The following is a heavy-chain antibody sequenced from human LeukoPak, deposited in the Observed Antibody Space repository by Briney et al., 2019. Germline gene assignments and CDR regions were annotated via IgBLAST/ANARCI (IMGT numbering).Heavy chain of an antibody. CDR1: GFTFDDYA. CDR3: PKATYSSGWYEFDY. J-gene: IGHJ4*02. Sequence: PGRSLRLSCAASGFTFDDYAMHWVRQAPGKGLEWVSGISWNSGSIGYAYSVKGRFTISRDNAKNSLYLQVNSLRAEDMALYYCPKATYSSGWYEFDYWGQGTLVTVSS. V-gene: IGHV3-9*03. CDR2: ISWNSGSI. D-gene: IGHD6-19*01.